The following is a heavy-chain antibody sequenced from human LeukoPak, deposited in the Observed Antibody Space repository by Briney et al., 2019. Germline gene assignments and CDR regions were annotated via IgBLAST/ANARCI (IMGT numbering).Heavy chain of an antibody. CDR1: GGTFSSYA. Sequence: SVKVSCKASGGTFSSYAISWVRQAPGQGLEWMGGIIPIFGTANYAQKFQGRVTITADESTSTAYMELSSLRSEDTAVYYCAGLETFGITGTTSWFDPWGQGTLVTVSS. V-gene: IGHV1-69*01. CDR2: IIPIFGTA. D-gene: IGHD1-7*01. CDR3: AGLETFGITGTTSWFDP. J-gene: IGHJ5*02.